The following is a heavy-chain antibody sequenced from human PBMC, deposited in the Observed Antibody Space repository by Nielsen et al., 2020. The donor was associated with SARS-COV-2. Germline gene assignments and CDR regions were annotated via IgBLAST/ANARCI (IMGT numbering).Heavy chain of an antibody. CDR1: GFTFSSYA. V-gene: IGHV3-23*01. J-gene: IGHJ4*02. CDR2: ISGSGGST. Sequence: GGSLRLSCAASGFTFSSYAMSWVRQAPGKGLEWVSAISGSGGSTYYADSVKGRFTISRDNAKNSLYLQMNSLRAEDTAVYYCARLSNFWSGYNDYWGQGTLVSVSS. D-gene: IGHD3-3*01. CDR3: ARLSNFWSGYNDY.